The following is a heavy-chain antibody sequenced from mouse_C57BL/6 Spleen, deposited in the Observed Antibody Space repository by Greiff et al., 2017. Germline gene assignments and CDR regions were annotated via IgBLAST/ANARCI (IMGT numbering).Heavy chain of an antibody. CDR3: ARDYNFDY. V-gene: IGHV5-16*01. CDR1: GFTFSDYY. J-gene: IGHJ2*01. CDR2: INYDGSST. Sequence: EVQLVESEGGLVQPGSSMKISCTASGFTFSDYYMAWVRQVPEKGLEWVANINYDGSSTYYLDSLKSRFIISRDNAKNILYLQMSSLKSEDTATYYCARDYNFDYWGQGTTLTVSS.